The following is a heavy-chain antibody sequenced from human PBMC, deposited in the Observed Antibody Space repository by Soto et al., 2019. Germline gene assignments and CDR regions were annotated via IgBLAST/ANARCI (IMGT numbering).Heavy chain of an antibody. Sequence: PGGSLRLSCAASEFIFSSYNMNWVRQAPGKGLEWVSFISPSSNTIRYAESVKGRFTISRDNAKNSLYLQMNSLRAEDTAVYYCARARMGYYFDYWGPGTLVTVSS. J-gene: IGHJ4*01. CDR2: ISPSSNTI. D-gene: IGHD2-8*01. CDR3: ARARMGYYFDY. V-gene: IGHV3-48*01. CDR1: EFIFSSYN.